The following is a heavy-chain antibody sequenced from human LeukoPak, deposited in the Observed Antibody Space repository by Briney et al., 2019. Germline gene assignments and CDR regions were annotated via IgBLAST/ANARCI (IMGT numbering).Heavy chain of an antibody. Sequence: GESLKISCKGSGYSFTSYWIGWVRQMPGKGLEWMGIIYPGDSDTRYSPSFQGQVTISADKSISTAYLQWSSLKASGTAMYYCARRSSGYYDAFDIWGQGTMVTVSS. J-gene: IGHJ3*02. V-gene: IGHV5-51*01. CDR3: ARRSSGYYDAFDI. CDR2: IYPGDSDT. CDR1: GYSFTSYW. D-gene: IGHD3-22*01.